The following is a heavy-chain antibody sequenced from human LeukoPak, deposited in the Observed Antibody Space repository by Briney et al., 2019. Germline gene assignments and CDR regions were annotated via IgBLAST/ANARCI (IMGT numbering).Heavy chain of an antibody. D-gene: IGHD2-21*01. CDR2: ISGSGTTE. V-gene: IGHV3-11*01. J-gene: IGHJ5*02. Sequence: GGSLRLSCSASGFNFSAYYINWIRQAPGKGLEWVSCISGSGTTEAYAESVKGRFTISRDNSKQTVSLQMNGLRDEDTALYYCARAPRDCGPVCYTGYCATWGRGTLVTVSS. CDR3: ARAPRDCGPVCYTGYCAT. CDR1: GFNFSAYY.